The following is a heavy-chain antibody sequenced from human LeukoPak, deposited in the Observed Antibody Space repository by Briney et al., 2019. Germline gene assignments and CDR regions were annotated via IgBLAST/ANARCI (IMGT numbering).Heavy chain of an antibody. D-gene: IGHD3-3*01. Sequence: SETLSLTYTVSGGSFSSYYWSWIRQPPGKGLEWIGYIYYSGSTNYNPSLKSRVTISVDTSKNQFSLKLSSVTAADTAVYYCARDKVGWDFWSGMFDPWGQGTLVTVSS. CDR3: ARDKVGWDFWSGMFDP. J-gene: IGHJ5*02. V-gene: IGHV4-59*01. CDR1: GGSFSSYY. CDR2: IYYSGST.